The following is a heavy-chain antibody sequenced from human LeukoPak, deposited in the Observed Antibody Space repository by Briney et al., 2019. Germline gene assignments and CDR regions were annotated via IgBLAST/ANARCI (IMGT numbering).Heavy chain of an antibody. D-gene: IGHD1-26*01. Sequence: GESLRLSCAASGFMLRSYWMSWVRQAPGKGLEWVANIDQDGTSKYYVDSVKGRFTISRDDAKNSLYLQMNSLRAEDTAVYYCAKDRSRADYWGQGTLVTVSS. CDR1: GFMLRSYW. CDR2: IDQDGTSK. J-gene: IGHJ4*02. V-gene: IGHV3-7*03. CDR3: AKDRSRADY.